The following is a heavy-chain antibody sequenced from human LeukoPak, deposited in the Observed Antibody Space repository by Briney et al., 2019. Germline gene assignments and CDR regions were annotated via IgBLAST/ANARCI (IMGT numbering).Heavy chain of an antibody. CDR2: IFYDGST. V-gene: IGHV4-59*07. J-gene: IGHJ5*02. CDR3: GKNLGSCSSGGSCYQFDP. D-gene: IGHD2-15*01. CDR1: GGSIRSFY. Sequence: SDTLSLTCTVSGGSIRSFYWCWIRQPPGKGLGMVGYIFYDGSTTYNPSLKSRVSISADTSTSHSFLRLSSVTAADPTLSYCGKNLGSCSSGGSCYQFDPGGQETLVTVS.